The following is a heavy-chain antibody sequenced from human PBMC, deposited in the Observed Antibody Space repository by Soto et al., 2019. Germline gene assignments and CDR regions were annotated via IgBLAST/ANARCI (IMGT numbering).Heavy chain of an antibody. CDR1: GYTFTSYA. CDR3: ARDRKAVTTPLGY. J-gene: IGHJ4*02. D-gene: IGHD4-17*01. V-gene: IGHV1-3*01. CDR2: INAGNGNT. Sequence: ASVKVSCKASGYTFTSYAMHWVRQAPGQRLEWMGWINAGNGNTKYSQKFQGRVTITRDTSASTAYMELSSLRSEDTAVYYCARDRKAVTTPLGYWGQGTLVTVSS.